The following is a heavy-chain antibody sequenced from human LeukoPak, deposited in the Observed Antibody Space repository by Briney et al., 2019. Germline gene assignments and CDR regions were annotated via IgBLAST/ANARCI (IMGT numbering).Heavy chain of an antibody. Sequence: ASVKVSCKASGYTFTSYAMHWVRQAPGQRLEWMGWINAGNGNTKYSQKFQGRVTITRDTSASTAYMELSSLRSEDTAVYYCARLWAAYCGGDCYSRGPAFDIWGQGTMVTVSS. CDR3: ARLWAAYCGGDCYSRGPAFDI. J-gene: IGHJ3*02. D-gene: IGHD2-21*02. CDR2: INAGNGNT. V-gene: IGHV1-3*01. CDR1: GYTFTSYA.